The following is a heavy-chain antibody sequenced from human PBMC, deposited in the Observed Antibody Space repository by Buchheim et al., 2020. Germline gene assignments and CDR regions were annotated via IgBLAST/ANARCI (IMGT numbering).Heavy chain of an antibody. D-gene: IGHD3-16*01. CDR1: GFTFSSYW. Sequence: EVQLVESGGGLVQPGGSLRLSCAASGFTFSSYWVHWVRQAPGEGLVWVSRIKSDGSGTIYADSVKGRFTISRDNAKHALYLQMNSLRAEDTAVYYCARKGLGTTDFDYWGQGTL. J-gene: IGHJ4*02. V-gene: IGHV3-74*01. CDR2: IKSDGSGT. CDR3: ARKGLGTTDFDY.